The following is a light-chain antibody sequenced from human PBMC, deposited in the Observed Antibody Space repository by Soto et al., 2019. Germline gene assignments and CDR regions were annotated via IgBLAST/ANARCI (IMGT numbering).Light chain of an antibody. CDR2: GSS. CDR1: SSNIGAGYD. J-gene: IGLJ2*01. V-gene: IGLV1-40*01. Sequence: QSVLTQPPSVSGAPGQGVTISCTGDSSNIGAGYDVHWYRQLPGTAPQLLLYGSSNRPSGVPDRFSGSKSGTSASLAIIGLQAEDEGEYYCQSYDSGLSGVVFGGGTKLTVL. CDR3: QSYDSGLSGVV.